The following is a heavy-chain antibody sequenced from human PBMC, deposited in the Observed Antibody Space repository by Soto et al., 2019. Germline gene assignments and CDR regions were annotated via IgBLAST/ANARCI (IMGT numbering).Heavy chain of an antibody. CDR2: IKSIRDGGTT. J-gene: IGHJ4*01. V-gene: IGHV3-15*07. D-gene: IGHD3-10*01. CDR3: STDSHFSSVFVRHDY. CDR1: GSTISDAW. Sequence: GGSLSLSCAASGSTISDAWINWVRQAPGMGLEWVGRIKSIRDGGTTDFAAPVKARFAISRDDSKNMVYLQINSLNTEDTSVYYCSTDSHFSSVFVRHDYWGHGTLVTVSS.